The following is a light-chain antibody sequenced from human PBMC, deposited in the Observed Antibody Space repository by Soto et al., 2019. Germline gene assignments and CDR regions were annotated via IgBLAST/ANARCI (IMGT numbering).Light chain of an antibody. CDR2: KAS. CDR1: QSIGTW. Sequence: DIQVTQSPSTLSASVGDRVTIPCGASQSIGTWLAWYQQKPGKAPKLLIYKASTLKSGVPSRFRGSGSGTEFTLTISSLQPDDFATYYCQHYNSYSEAFGQGTQVDIK. J-gene: IGKJ1*01. V-gene: IGKV1-5*03. CDR3: QHYNSYSEA.